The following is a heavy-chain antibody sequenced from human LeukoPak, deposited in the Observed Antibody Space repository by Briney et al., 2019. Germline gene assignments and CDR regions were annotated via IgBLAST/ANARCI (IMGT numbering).Heavy chain of an antibody. D-gene: IGHD3-22*01. Sequence: ASVKVSCKASGYTFTSYGISWVRQAPGRGLEWMGWISAYNGNTNYAQKLQGRVTMTTDTSTSTAYMELRSLRSDDTAVYYCARGLGSPYYYDSSGYYVDYWGQGTLVTVSS. J-gene: IGHJ4*02. CDR1: GYTFTSYG. V-gene: IGHV1-18*01. CDR2: ISAYNGNT. CDR3: ARGLGSPYYYDSSGYYVDY.